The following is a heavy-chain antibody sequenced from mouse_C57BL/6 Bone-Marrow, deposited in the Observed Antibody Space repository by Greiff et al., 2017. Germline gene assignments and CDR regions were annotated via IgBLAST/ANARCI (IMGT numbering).Heavy chain of an antibody. CDR1: GYTFTSYW. V-gene: IGHV1-64*01. CDR2: IHPNSGST. CDR3: ARSDYYGSSSYYFDY. Sequence: QVQLQQPGAELVKPGASVKLSCKASGYTFTSYWMHWVKQRPGQGLEWIGMIHPNSGSTNYNEKFKSKATLTVDKSSSTAYMQLSSLTSDDSAVYYCARSDYYGSSSYYFDYWGQGTTLAVSS. D-gene: IGHD1-1*01. J-gene: IGHJ2*01.